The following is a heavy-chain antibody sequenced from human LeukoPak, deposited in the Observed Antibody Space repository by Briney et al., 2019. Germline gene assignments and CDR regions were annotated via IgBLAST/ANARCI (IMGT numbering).Heavy chain of an antibody. J-gene: IGHJ3*02. V-gene: IGHV3-7*01. CDR3: ARVYSGRSGSYPSAFDI. D-gene: IGHD3-10*01. CDR1: GFTFTKYW. CDR2: IKQDGSDK. Sequence: GGSLRLSCAVSGFTFTKYWMTWVRQAPGKGLEWVCNIKQDGSDKNYMDSVKGRFTISRDNSKNTLYLQMNSLRAEDTAVYYCARVYSGRSGSYPSAFDIWGQGAMVTVSS.